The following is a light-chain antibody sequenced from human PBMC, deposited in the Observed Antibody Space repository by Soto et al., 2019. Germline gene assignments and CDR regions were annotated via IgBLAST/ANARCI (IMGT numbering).Light chain of an antibody. J-gene: IGKJ4*01. CDR1: QDINNS. CDR2: DAS. V-gene: IGKV1-33*01. CDR3: QQFDNLPLT. Sequence: DIQMTQSLSSLSASDGDRVTITCQANQDINNSLNWYQQRPGEAPKLLIYDASILEAGVPSRFSGGGFGTTFTLTISSLQPEDIATYYCQQFDNLPLTFGGGTKVELK.